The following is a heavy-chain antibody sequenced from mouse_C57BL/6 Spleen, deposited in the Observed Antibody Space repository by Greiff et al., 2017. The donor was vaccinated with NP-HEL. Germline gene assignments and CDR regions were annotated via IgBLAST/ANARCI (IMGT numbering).Heavy chain of an antibody. CDR2: ISYDGSN. D-gene: IGHD3-2*02. V-gene: IGHV3-6*01. CDR1: GYSITSGYY. J-gene: IGHJ4*01. Sequence: EVQLQQSGPGLVKPSQSLSLTCSVTGYSITSGYYWNWIRQFPGNKLEWMGYISYDGSNNYNPSLKNRISITRDTSKNQFFLKLNSVTTEDTATYYCARDLDSSGYDAMDYWGQGTSVTVSS. CDR3: ARDLDSSGYDAMDY.